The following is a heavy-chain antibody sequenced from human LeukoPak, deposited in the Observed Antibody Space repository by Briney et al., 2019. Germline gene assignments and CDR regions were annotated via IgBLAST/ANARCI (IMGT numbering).Heavy chain of an antibody. CDR3: ARVSRYYGSGSHFDY. CDR1: GGSFSGYY. J-gene: IGHJ4*02. V-gene: IGHV4-34*01. Sequence: SETLSLTCAVYGGSFSGYYWSWIRQPPGKGLEWIGEINHSGSTNYNPSLKSRVTISVDTSKNQFSLKLSSVTAADTAVYYCARVSRYYGSGSHFDYWGQGTLVTVSS. D-gene: IGHD3-10*01. CDR2: INHSGST.